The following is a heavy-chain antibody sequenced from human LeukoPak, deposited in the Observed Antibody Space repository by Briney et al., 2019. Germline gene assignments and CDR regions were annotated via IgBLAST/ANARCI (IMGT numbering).Heavy chain of an antibody. D-gene: IGHD2-2*01. CDR3: ARRVYCGSTSCYKRGNWFDP. J-gene: IGHJ5*02. V-gene: IGHV4-59*01. Sequence: SETLSLTCTVSGGSISSYYWSWIRQPPGKGLEWIGYIYYSGSTNYNPSLKSRVTISVDTSKNQFSLKLSSVTAADTAVYYCARRVYCGSTSCYKRGNWFDPWGQGTLVTVSS. CDR1: GGSISSYY. CDR2: IYYSGST.